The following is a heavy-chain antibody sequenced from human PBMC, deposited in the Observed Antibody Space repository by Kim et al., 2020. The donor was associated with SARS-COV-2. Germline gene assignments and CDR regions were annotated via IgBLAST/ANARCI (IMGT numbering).Heavy chain of an antibody. CDR2: INPNSGGT. Sequence: ASVKVSCKASGYTFTGYYMHWVRQAPGQGLEWMGWINPNSGGTNYAQKFQGSVTMTRDTSISTAYMELSRLRSDDTAVYYCARLYSGYDFSDYWGQGTLVTVSS. V-gene: IGHV1-2*02. CDR1: GYTFTGYY. CDR3: ARLYSGYDFSDY. D-gene: IGHD5-12*01. J-gene: IGHJ4*02.